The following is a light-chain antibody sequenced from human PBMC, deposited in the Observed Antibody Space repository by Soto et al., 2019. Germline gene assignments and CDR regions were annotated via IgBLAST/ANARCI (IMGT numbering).Light chain of an antibody. V-gene: IGKV3-15*01. CDR1: QPLRNK. CDR3: QQHNAWPLT. Sequence: PGERVILSCRASQPLRNKLAWYQQKPGQAPRLLIYGGFTRATGIPARFSGSGSGTEFTLTINSLQSEDFAIYYCQQHNAWPLTFGPGTKLDLK. CDR2: GGF. J-gene: IGKJ3*01.